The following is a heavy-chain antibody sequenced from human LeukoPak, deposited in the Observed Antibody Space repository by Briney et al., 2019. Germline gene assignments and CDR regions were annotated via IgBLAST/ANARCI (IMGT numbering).Heavy chain of an antibody. V-gene: IGHV4-4*02. Sequence: SEILSLTCTVSGDSINSLDLWSWVRQPPGKGLEWIGEMYLSGTTHSNPSVKSRVTISIDKSKNQFFLNLSSVTAADTAVYYCAGLVGRYSSGLYYYYFDYWGQGTLVTVSS. J-gene: IGHJ4*02. CDR3: AGLVGRYSSGLYYYYFDY. CDR1: GDSINSLDL. D-gene: IGHD3-22*01. CDR2: MYLSGTT.